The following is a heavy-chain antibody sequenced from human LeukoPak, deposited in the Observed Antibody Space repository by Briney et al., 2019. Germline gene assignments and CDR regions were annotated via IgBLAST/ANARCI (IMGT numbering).Heavy chain of an antibody. CDR3: TGPQD. J-gene: IGHJ4*02. Sequence: GGSLRLSCAASGLSVTDAWMSWVRQAPGKGLEWVGRIKSKSAGGTTDYTASVKGRFTISRDDSKNTLYLQINSLSTENTAVYYCTGPQDWGQGTLVTVSS. CDR2: IKSKSAGGTT. V-gene: IGHV3-15*01. CDR1: GLSVTDAW.